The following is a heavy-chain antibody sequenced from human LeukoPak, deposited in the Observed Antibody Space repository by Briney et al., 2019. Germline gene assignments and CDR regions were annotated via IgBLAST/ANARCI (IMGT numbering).Heavy chain of an antibody. Sequence: SETLSLTCSVSGDSISRSGYYWGWIRQPPGQGLEWLGTVDYSGNTYYNPSLKSRVTISKDTSKNHFSLKLSSVTAADTAVYYCTRDIGYWDIDYWGQGTLVPVSS. V-gene: IGHV4-39*02. CDR3: TRDIGYWDIDY. CDR1: GDSISRSGYY. CDR2: VDYSGNT. J-gene: IGHJ4*02. D-gene: IGHD2-8*02.